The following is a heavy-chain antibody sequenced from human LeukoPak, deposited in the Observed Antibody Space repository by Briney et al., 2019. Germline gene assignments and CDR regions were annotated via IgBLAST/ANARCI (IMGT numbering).Heavy chain of an antibody. J-gene: IGHJ3*02. D-gene: IGHD4-17*01. Sequence: QPGGSLRLSCAAPGITASSYAMTWVRQAPGKGLEWVSSISGSGDRTMYADSVKGRFTISRDNFKNTLYLQMNSLRAEDTALYHCAKDPNGDYIGAFDMWGQGTMVTVSS. CDR2: ISGSGDRT. V-gene: IGHV3-23*01. CDR1: GITASSYA. CDR3: AKDPNGDYIGAFDM.